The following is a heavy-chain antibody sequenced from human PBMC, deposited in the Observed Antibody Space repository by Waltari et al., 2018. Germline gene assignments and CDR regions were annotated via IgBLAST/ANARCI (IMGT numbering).Heavy chain of an antibody. D-gene: IGHD3-22*01. J-gene: IGHJ3*01. Sequence: EVQLLESGGGLVQPGGSLRVSCAASGFTFNNYAMSWVRQAPGKGLEWVSAISGSDGSTYYADSVKGRFTISRDNSKNTLYLHMSSLRAEDTAVYYCAKEGYFYDSSSYPDAFDVWGQGTMVIVSS. CDR3: AKEGYFYDSSSYPDAFDV. V-gene: IGHV3-23*01. CDR2: ISGSDGST. CDR1: GFTFNNYA.